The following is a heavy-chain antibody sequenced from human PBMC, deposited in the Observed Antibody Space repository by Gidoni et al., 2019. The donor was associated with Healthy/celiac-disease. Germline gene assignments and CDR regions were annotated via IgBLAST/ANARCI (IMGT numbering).Heavy chain of an antibody. D-gene: IGHD6-19*01. J-gene: IGHJ4*02. Sequence: EVQLLESGGGLVQPGGSLRPSCAASGFTFSSNAMGRGRRAPGKGLEWVAAISGSGGSTYYADAVKGRFTISRDNSKNTLYLQMNSLGAEDTAVYYCAKADSGWYPYVFDYWGQGTLVTVSS. V-gene: IGHV3-23*01. CDR2: ISGSGGST. CDR3: AKADSGWYPYVFDY. CDR1: GFTFSSNA.